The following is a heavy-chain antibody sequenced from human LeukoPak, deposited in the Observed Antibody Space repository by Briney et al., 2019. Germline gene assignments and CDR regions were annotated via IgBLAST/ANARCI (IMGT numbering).Heavy chain of an antibody. D-gene: IGHD6-13*01. J-gene: IGHJ5*02. V-gene: IGHV1-2*02. CDR2: INPHSGNT. CDR3: ARDFSISWSNWFDP. Sequence: ASVKVSCKASGYTFSAYYIHWVRQAPGQGLEWMGWINPHSGNTNYAQKFQGRVTMTKDTSITTAYMEPTRLGSDDTAVYYCARDFSISWSNWFDPWGQGTLVTVSS. CDR1: GYTFSAYY.